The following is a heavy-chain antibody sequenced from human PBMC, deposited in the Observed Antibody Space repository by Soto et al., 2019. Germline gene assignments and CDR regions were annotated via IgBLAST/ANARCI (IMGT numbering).Heavy chain of an antibody. CDR2: ISYDDRNK. Sequence: QVQLVESGGGVVQPGRSLRLSCAASGFTFSSYGMHWVRQAPGKGLEWVAVISYDDRNKYYADSVKGRFTISRDKSKNTLYLIMNSLRAEDTAVYYGANLGGGYCTSTDCPDYWGQGTLVTVSS. V-gene: IGHV3-30*18. D-gene: IGHD2-2*01. CDR3: ANLGGGYCTSTDCPDY. CDR1: GFTFSSYG. J-gene: IGHJ4*02.